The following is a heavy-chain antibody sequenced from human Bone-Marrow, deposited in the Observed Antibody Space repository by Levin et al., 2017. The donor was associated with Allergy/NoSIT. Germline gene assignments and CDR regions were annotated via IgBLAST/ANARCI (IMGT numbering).Heavy chain of an antibody. V-gene: IGHV3-30*18. Sequence: LSLTCAASGFTFSSYGMHWVRQAPGKGLEWVAVISYDGSNKYYADSVKGRFTISRDNSKNTLYLQMNSLRAEDTAVYYCAKDYNSRWFDPWGQGTLVTVSS. D-gene: IGHD3-10*01. CDR1: GFTFSSYG. CDR2: ISYDGSNK. CDR3: AKDYNSRWFDP. J-gene: IGHJ5*02.